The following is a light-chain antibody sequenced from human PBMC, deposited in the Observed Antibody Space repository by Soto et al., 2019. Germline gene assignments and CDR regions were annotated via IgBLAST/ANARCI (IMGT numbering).Light chain of an antibody. V-gene: IGKV1-5*01. Sequence: DIQLTQSPSFLSASVGDRVTITCRASQSMSGWLAWYQQKPGKAPKLLIYEASTLESGVPSRFSGSISGTEFTLTISCLQPDDFATYYCQQYSSYSITFGQGTRLEIK. J-gene: IGKJ5*01. CDR3: QQYSSYSIT. CDR1: QSMSGW. CDR2: EAS.